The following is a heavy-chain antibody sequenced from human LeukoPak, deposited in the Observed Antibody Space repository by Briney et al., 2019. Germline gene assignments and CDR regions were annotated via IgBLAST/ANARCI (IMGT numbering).Heavy chain of an antibody. V-gene: IGHV3-30*03. J-gene: IGHJ4*02. CDR2: ISSDGGNK. D-gene: IGHD5-18*01. Sequence: GGSLRLSCAASGFTFSGYGMHWVRQAPGKGLEWVTVISSDGGNKYYADSVKGRFTISRDNSKNTLYLQMISLRAEDMAVYYCARDLSLGGYTYGPLDCWGQGTLVTVSS. CDR3: ARDLSLGGYTYGPLDC. CDR1: GFTFSGYG.